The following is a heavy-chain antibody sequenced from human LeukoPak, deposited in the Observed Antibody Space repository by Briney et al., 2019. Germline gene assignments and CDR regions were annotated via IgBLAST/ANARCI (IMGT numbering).Heavy chain of an antibody. CDR2: ISPGGGTT. CDR1: GFAFGSEA. D-gene: IGHD1-1*01. CDR3: AKVRSGSANWALRIFDN. V-gene: IGHV3-23*01. J-gene: IGHJ4*02. Sequence: GGSLRLSCAVSGFAFGSEAMSWVRQSPARGLEWAASISPGGGTTYYADYVKGRFTISRDNSNNTLYVQMHSLRAEDTAVYYCAKVRSGSANWALRIFDNWGQGTLVTVSS.